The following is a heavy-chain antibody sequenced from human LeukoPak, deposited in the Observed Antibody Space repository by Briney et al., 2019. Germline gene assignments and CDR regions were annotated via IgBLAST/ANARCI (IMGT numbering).Heavy chain of an antibody. CDR2: INTNSGVT. V-gene: IGHV1-2*02. D-gene: IGHD7-27*01. J-gene: IGHJ4*02. CDR1: GYTFTDYN. Sequence: ASVKLSCKASGYTFTDYNVHWVRQAPGQGLEWLAWINTNSGVTIYAQHLQDRVTVTRDTSISTAYMELSRLRSDDTAVYYCARKRTGDPVDYWGQGTLVTVSS. CDR3: ARKRTGDPVDY.